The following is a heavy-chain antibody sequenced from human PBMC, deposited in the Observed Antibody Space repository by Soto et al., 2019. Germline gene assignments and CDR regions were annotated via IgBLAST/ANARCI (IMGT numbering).Heavy chain of an antibody. CDR2: INHSGST. J-gene: IGHJ4*01. Sequence: PSETLSLTCAVYGGSGGSFSGYYWSWIRQPPGKGLEWIGEINHSGSTNYNPSLKSRVTISVDTSKNQFSLKLSSVTAADTAVYYCARHDGFSSGWIFDYWGHGTLVTVSS. D-gene: IGHD6-19*01. CDR3: ARHDGFSSGWIFDY. V-gene: IGHV4-34*01. CDR1: GGSGGSFSGYY.